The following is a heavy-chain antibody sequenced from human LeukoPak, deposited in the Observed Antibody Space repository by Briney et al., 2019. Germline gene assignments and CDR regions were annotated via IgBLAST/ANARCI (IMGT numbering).Heavy chain of an antibody. CDR2: IYYSGST. J-gene: IGHJ3*02. CDR3: ARVDDSSGYRLRWRAFDI. D-gene: IGHD3-22*01. Sequence: SETLSLTCTVSGGSISSYYWSWIRQPPGKGLEWIGYIYYSGSTNYNPSLKSRVTISVDTSKNQFSLKLSSVTAADTAVYYCARVDDSSGYRLRWRAFDIWGQGTMVTVSS. CDR1: GGSISSYY. V-gene: IGHV4-59*01.